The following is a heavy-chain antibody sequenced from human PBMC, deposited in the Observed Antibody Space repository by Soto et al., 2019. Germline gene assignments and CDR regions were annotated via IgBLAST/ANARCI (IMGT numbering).Heavy chain of an antibody. D-gene: IGHD3-10*01. V-gene: IGHV4-61*01. Sequence: QVQLQESGPGLVKPSETLSLTCTVSGGSVSSGSYYWSWIRQPPGKGLEWIGYIYYSGSTNYNPSRKSRVTISVDTSKNQFSLKLSSVTAADTAVYYCAGGKGSAFDYWGQGTLVTVSS. CDR3: AGGKGSAFDY. CDR2: IYYSGST. J-gene: IGHJ4*02. CDR1: GGSVSSGSYY.